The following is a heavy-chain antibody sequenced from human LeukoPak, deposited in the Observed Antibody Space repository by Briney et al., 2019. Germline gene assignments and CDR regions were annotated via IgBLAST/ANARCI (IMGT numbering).Heavy chain of an antibody. CDR2: TYYRSKWYN. CDR1: GDSVSSNSAV. Sequence: SQTLSLTCAISGDSVSSNSAVWNWIGQSPSRGLEWLERTYYRSKWYNDYAVSVKSRITINPDTSKNQFSLQLNSVTPEDTAVYYCAKNPADGRYFDLWCRGTLVTVSS. V-gene: IGHV6-1*01. CDR3: AKNPADGRYFDL. D-gene: IGHD6-13*01. J-gene: IGHJ2*01.